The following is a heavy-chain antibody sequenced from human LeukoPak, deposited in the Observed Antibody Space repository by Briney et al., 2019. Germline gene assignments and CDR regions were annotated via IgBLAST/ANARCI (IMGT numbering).Heavy chain of an antibody. J-gene: IGHJ4*02. CDR1: GFTFSSYV. D-gene: IGHD1-26*01. CDR3: AKDRIVGATARLFDY. V-gene: IGHV3-23*01. CDR2: ISGSGDST. Sequence: PGASLRLSCAASGFTFSSYVMSWVRQAPGKGLGWVPGISGSGDSTYYADSVKGRFTISRDNSKNTLYLQMNSLRAEDTAVYYCAKDRIVGATARLFDYWGQGTLVTVSS.